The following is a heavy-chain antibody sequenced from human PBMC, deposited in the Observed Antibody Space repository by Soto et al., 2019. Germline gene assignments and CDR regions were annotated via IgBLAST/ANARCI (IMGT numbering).Heavy chain of an antibody. Sequence: LRLSCAASGFTFRSFTMNWVRQAPGKGLEWVSTISSNSAYIYYTDALRGRFTISRDNAKNSLHLQMNSLRAEDTAVYYCTRDASRDSSARGWFDPWGPGTLVTSPQ. CDR3: TRDASRDSSARGWFDP. V-gene: IGHV3-21*01. J-gene: IGHJ5*02. CDR2: ISSNSAYI. D-gene: IGHD6-13*01. CDR1: GFTFRSFT.